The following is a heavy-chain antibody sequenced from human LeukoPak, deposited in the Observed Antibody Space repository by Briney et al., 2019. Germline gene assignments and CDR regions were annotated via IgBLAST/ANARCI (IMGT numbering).Heavy chain of an antibody. CDR3: ARGRDSSSWYENWFDP. D-gene: IGHD6-13*01. Sequence: SETLSLTCAVYGGSFSGYYWSWIRQPPGKGLEWIGEINHSGSTNYSPSLKSRVTISVDTSKNQFSLKLSSVTAADTAVYYCARGRDSSSWYENWFDPWGQGTLVTVSS. V-gene: IGHV4-34*01. CDR1: GGSFSGYY. CDR2: INHSGST. J-gene: IGHJ5*02.